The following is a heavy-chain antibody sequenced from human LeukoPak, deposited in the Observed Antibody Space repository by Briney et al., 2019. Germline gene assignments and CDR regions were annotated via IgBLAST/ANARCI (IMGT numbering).Heavy chain of an antibody. CDR2: INWNGGST. D-gene: IGHD3-22*01. CDR3: AREKYDSSRYYTDNYYFDY. V-gene: IGHV3-20*04. CDR1: GFTFDDYG. Sequence: GGSLRLSCAASGFTFDDYGMTWVRQAPGKGLEWVSDINWNGGSTGYADSVKGRFTVSRDNAKTSLYLQMNSLRAEDTALYYCAREKYDSSRYYTDNYYFDYWGQGTLVTASS. J-gene: IGHJ4*02.